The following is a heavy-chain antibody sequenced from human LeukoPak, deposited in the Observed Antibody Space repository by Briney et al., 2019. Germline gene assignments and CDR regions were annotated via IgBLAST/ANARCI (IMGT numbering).Heavy chain of an antibody. CDR1: GFTFNNYA. V-gene: IGHV3-23*01. D-gene: IGHD6-19*01. CDR3: GKTTVGYSSGRYPGWPVDY. J-gene: IGHJ4*02. CDR2: VFGSGGSA. Sequence: GGSLRLSCAASGFTFNNYAMYWVRQAPGKGLEWVAGVFGSGGSAHYTDSVKGRFTIFRDNSKNTVYLQMNSLRAEDTAVYYCGKTTVGYSSGRYPGWPVDYWGQGTLVTVSS.